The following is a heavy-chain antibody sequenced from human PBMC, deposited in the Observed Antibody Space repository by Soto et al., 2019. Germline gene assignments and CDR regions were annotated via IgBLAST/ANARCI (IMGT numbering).Heavy chain of an antibody. J-gene: IGHJ5*02. CDR3: ARDITMNNWFDP. D-gene: IGHD3-3*01. CDR1: GFAFGSYS. V-gene: IGHV3-48*02. Sequence: GGSLRLSFVASGFAFGSYSMNWVRQAPGEGLEWVSYISSSGSTVYYADSVKGRFTISRDNAKNSLYLQMNSLRDEDTAVYYCARDITMNNWFDPWGQGTLVTSPQ. CDR2: ISSSGSTV.